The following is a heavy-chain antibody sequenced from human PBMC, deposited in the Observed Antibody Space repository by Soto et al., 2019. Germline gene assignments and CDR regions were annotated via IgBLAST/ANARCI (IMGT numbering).Heavy chain of an antibody. V-gene: IGHV1-24*01. CDR2: FDPEDGAT. CDR3: EKDSAADSSGYHY. Sequence: ASVKVSCKVSGYTLTELSMHWVRQAPGKGLEWMGGFDPEDGATIYAQKFQGRVTMTEDTSTDTAYMELSSLSSEDTAVYYCEKDSAADSSGYHYWGQGTLVTVSS. J-gene: IGHJ4*01. D-gene: IGHD3-22*01. CDR1: GYTLTELS.